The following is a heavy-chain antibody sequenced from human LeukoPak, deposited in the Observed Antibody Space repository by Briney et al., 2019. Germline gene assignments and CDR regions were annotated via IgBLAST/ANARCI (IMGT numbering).Heavy chain of an antibody. D-gene: IGHD3-3*01. CDR2: INHSGST. Sequence: SETLSLTCAVYGGSFSGYYWSWIRQPPGKGLEWIGEINHSGSTNYNPSLKSRVTISVDTSKNQFSLKLSSVTAPDTAVYYCARLHALRFLEWLPKHYFDYWGQGTLVTVSS. J-gene: IGHJ4*02. CDR1: GGSFSGYY. V-gene: IGHV4-34*01. CDR3: ARLHALRFLEWLPKHYFDY.